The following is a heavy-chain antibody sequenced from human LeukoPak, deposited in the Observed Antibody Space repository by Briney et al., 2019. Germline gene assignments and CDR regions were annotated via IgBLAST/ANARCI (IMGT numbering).Heavy chain of an antibody. CDR3: AKDESDIAVTSHY. D-gene: IGHD4-17*01. J-gene: IGHJ4*02. V-gene: IGHV3-23*01. Sequence: GGSLRLSCAASGFTYSSHAMSWVRQAPGKGLVGLSAISGSGGSTYYADSVKGRFTISRDNSKNTLYLQMNSLRAEDTAVYYCAKDESDIAVTSHYWGQGTLVTVSS. CDR2: ISGSGGST. CDR1: GFTYSSHA.